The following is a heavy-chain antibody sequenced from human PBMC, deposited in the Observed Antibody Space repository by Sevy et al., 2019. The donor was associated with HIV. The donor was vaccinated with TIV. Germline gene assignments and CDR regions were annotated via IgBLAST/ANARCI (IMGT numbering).Heavy chain of an antibody. CDR2: IYHSGST. D-gene: IGHD1-1*01. J-gene: IGHJ3*02. Sequence: SDTLSLTCAVSVYSISSGYYWGWIRQPPGKGLEWIGSIYHSGSTYYNPSLKSRVTISVDTSKNQFSLKLSSVTAADTAVYYCARDRYNWNDWAFDIWGQGTMVTVSS. CDR3: ARDRYNWNDWAFDI. CDR1: VYSISSGYY. V-gene: IGHV4-38-2*02.